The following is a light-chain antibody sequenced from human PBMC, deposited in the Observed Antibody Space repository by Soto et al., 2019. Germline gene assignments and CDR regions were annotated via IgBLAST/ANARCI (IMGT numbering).Light chain of an antibody. J-gene: IGLJ2*01. CDR1: RFNIGRNN. CDR3: AAWDDSLNGVV. V-gene: IGLV1-44*01. Sequence: QSVLTQPPSASGTPGQRVTISCSGSRFNIGRNNVNWYQQLPGSAPKLLIYSNNQRPSVVPDRFSGSRSGTSASLAISGLQSEDEADYYCAAWDDSLNGVVFGGGTKLTVL. CDR2: SNN.